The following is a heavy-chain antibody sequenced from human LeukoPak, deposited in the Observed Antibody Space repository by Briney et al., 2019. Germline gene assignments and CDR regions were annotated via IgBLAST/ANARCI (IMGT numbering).Heavy chain of an antibody. D-gene: IGHD3-10*01. CDR2: IYYSGST. CDR3: ARDQGMGFGEPLDY. J-gene: IGHJ4*02. V-gene: IGHV4-59*01. CDR1: GGSISSYY. Sequence: SETLSLTCTVSGGSISSYYWSWIRQPPGKGLEWIGYIYYSGSTNYKPSLKSRVTISVDTSKNQFSLKLSSVTAADTAVYYCARDQGMGFGEPLDYWGQGTLVTVSS.